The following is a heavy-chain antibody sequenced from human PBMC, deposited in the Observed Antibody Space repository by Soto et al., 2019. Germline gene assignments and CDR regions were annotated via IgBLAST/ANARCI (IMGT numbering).Heavy chain of an antibody. D-gene: IGHD6-13*01. CDR1: GGSISSYY. Sequence: QVQLQESGPGLVKPSETLSLTCTVSGGSISSYYWSWIRQPPGKGLEWIGYIYYSGSTNYNPSLKSRVTISVDTSKNQCSLKLSSVTAADTAVYYCARDGAAAGTGLDYWGQGTLVTVSS. V-gene: IGHV4-59*01. CDR3: ARDGAAAGTGLDY. CDR2: IYYSGST. J-gene: IGHJ4*02.